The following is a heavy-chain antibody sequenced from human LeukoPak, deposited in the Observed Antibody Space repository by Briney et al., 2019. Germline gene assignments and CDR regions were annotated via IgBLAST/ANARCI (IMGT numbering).Heavy chain of an antibody. CDR1: GYTFTSYG. J-gene: IGHJ1*01. CDR2: ISAYSGNT. V-gene: IGHV1-18*01. D-gene: IGHD3/OR15-3a*01. Sequence: ASVKVSCKASGYTFTSYGISWVRQAPGQGLEWMGWISAYSGNTKNAQKLQGRVTMTTDTSTSTAYMELRSLRSDDTAVYYCARDGQQPLDVTYFQHWGQGTLVTVSS. CDR3: ARDGQQPLDVTYFQH.